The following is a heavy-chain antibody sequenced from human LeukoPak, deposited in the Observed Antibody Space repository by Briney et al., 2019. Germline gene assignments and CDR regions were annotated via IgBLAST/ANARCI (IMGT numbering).Heavy chain of an antibody. D-gene: IGHD3-3*01. CDR3: ARAGRQGDFWSGSTSG. CDR1: GGTFSSYA. CDR2: IIPIFGTA. Sequence: GASVKVSCKASGGTFSSYAISWVRQAPGQGLEWMGGIIPIFGTANYAQKFQGRVTITADESTSTAYMELSSLRSEDTAVYYCARAGRQGDFWSGSTSGWGQGTLVTVSS. V-gene: IGHV1-69*13. J-gene: IGHJ4*02.